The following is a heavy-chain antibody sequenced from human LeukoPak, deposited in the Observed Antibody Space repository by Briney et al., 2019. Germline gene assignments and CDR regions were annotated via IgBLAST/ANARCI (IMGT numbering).Heavy chain of an antibody. V-gene: IGHV4-4*07. D-gene: IGHD6-6*01. CDR1: GGSISNYY. J-gene: IGHJ4*02. CDR3: ARESYSSSTSGLRY. CDR2: IYSSGNT. Sequence: SETLSLTCTVSGGSISNYYWSWIRQAAGKGLEWIGRIYSSGNTNYNPSLKSRVTMSIDRSKNQFSLKLSSATAADTAVYYCARESYSSSTSGLRYWGQGTLVTVSS.